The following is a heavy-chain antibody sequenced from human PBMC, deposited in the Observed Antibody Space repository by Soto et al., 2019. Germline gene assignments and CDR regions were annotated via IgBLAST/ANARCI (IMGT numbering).Heavy chain of an antibody. CDR3: AKYYDSSGQRPHDAFDI. V-gene: IGHV3-23*01. CDR2: ISGSGGST. J-gene: IGHJ3*02. D-gene: IGHD3-22*01. CDR1: GFPFSSYA. Sequence: PGGSLSLSCAASGFPFSSYAMSWVRQAPGKGLEWVSAISGSGGSTYYAASVKGRFTISRDNSKNTLYLQMNSLRAVDTAVYYFAKYYDSSGQRPHDAFDIWGQGTMVTVSS.